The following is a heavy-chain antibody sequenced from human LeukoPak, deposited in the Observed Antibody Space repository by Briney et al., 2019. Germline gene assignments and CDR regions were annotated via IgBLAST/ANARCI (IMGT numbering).Heavy chain of an antibody. D-gene: IGHD6-19*01. V-gene: IGHV4-61*02. CDR2: IYTSGST. CDR3: ARDQAVAGPNWFDP. J-gene: IGHJ5*02. CDR1: GGSISSGSYY. Sequence: NPSETLSLTCTVSGGSISSGSYYSSWIRQPPGKGLEWIVRIYTSGSTNYNPCLKSLSTISVDTSKNQFSLKLSSVTAADTAVYYCARDQAVAGPNWFDPWGQGTLVTVSS.